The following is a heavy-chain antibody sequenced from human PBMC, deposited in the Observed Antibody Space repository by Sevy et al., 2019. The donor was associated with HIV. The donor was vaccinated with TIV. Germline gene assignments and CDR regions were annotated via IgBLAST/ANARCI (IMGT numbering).Heavy chain of an antibody. CDR3: ARRDIVVVIAPGADAFDI. Sequence: SETLSLTCTVSGGSISSSSYYWGWIRQPPGKGLEWIGSIYYSGSTYYNPSLKSRVTISVDTSKNQFSLKLSSVTAADTVVYYCARRDIVVVIAPGADAFDIWGQGTMVTVSS. D-gene: IGHD2-21*01. J-gene: IGHJ3*02. V-gene: IGHV4-39*01. CDR1: GGSISSSSYY. CDR2: IYYSGST.